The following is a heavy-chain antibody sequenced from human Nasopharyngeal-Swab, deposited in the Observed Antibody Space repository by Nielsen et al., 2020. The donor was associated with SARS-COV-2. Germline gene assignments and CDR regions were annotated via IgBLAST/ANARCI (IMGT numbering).Heavy chain of an antibody. Sequence: SVKVSCKISGYTLTDLGMHWVRRGPGKGPEWMGGFDPQEGKPIYAEEFQGRVTMTEDTGTHTAYMELSSLMSGDTAVYYCAATVLFGLQGTAPHLDYWGQGTHVTVSS. D-gene: IGHD3-10*02. J-gene: IGHJ4*02. CDR3: AATVLFGLQGTAPHLDY. V-gene: IGHV1-24*01. CDR1: GYTLTDLG. CDR2: FDPQEGKP.